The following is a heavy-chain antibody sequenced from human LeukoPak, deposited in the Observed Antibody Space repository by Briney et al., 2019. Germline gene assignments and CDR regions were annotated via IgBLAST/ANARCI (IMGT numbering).Heavy chain of an antibody. CDR1: GFTFSSYW. V-gene: IGHV3-7*01. CDR3: ARGGVRYSSSSHNWWFDY. CDR2: IKQDGSEK. D-gene: IGHD6-6*01. J-gene: IGHJ4*02. Sequence: GGSLRLSCAASGFTFSSYWMSWVRQAPGKGLEWVANIKQDGSEKYYVDSVKGRFTISRDNAKNSLYLQMNSLRAEDTAVYYCARGGVRYSSSSHNWWFDYWGQGTLVTVSS.